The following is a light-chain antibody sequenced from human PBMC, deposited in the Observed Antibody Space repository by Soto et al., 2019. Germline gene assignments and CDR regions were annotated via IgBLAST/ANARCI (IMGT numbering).Light chain of an antibody. J-gene: IGLJ1*01. CDR1: SSNIGSNY. CDR2: EDN. V-gene: IGLV1-47*01. CDR3: NSYAGGNNFVV. Sequence: QSALTQPPSASGTPGQRVTISCSGSSSNIGSNYVYWYQQLPGTAPELIIYEDNQRPSGVPDRFSGSKSGNTASLTVSGLQAEDEADYYCNSYAGGNNFVVFGTGTKVTVL.